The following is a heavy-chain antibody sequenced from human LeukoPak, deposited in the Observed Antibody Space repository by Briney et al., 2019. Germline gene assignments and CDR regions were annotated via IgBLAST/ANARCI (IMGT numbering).Heavy chain of an antibody. CDR2: IYSGGTT. V-gene: IGHV3-66*01. CDR3: ARDPPAVTTNTYG. D-gene: IGHD4-11*01. CDR1: GFTVSSNY. J-gene: IGHJ4*02. Sequence: PGGSLRLSCAASGFTVSSNYMSWVRQAPGKGLEWISLIYSGGTTSYADSVKGRFTISRDDSKNTLYLQMNNLRADDTAVYYCARDPPAVTTNTYGWGQGTLVTVSS.